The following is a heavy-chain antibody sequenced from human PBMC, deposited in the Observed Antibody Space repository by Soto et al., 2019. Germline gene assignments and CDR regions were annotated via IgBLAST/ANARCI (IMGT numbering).Heavy chain of an antibody. CDR2: IIPIFGTA. J-gene: IGHJ4*02. CDR3: ARDRCIAVAGSYFDY. D-gene: IGHD6-19*01. V-gene: IGHV1-69*13. Sequence: SVKVSCKASGGTFSSYAISWVRQAPGQGLEWMGGIIPIFGTANYAQKFQGRVTITADESTSTAYMELSSLRSEDTAVYYCARDRCIAVAGSYFDYWGQGTLVTVSS. CDR1: GGTFSSYA.